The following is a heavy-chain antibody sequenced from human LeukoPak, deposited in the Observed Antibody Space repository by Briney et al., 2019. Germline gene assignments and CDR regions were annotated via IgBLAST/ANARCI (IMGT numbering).Heavy chain of an antibody. J-gene: IGHJ6*03. CDR2: ISSSGSTI. CDR3: ARDGDDSSEYYYMDV. V-gene: IGHV3-48*03. Sequence: GGSLRLSCAASGFTFSSYEMNWVRQAPGKGLEWVSYISSSGSTIYYADSVKGRFTISRDNSKNTLYLQMNSLRAEDTAVYYCARDGDDSSEYYYMDVWGKGTTVTISS. D-gene: IGHD3-22*01. CDR1: GFTFSSYE.